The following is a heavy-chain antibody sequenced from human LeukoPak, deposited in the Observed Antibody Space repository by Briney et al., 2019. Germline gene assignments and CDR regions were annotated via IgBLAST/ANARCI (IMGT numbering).Heavy chain of an antibody. J-gene: IGHJ3*02. CDR2: IYYSGST. Sequence: SETLSLTCTVSGGSISSYYWSWIRQPPGKGLEWIGYIYYSGSTNYNPSLKSRVTISVDTSKNQSSLKLSSVTAADTAVYYCARDRQSEWELRSDAFDIWGQGTMVTVSS. CDR3: ARDRQSEWELRSDAFDI. D-gene: IGHD1-26*01. V-gene: IGHV4-59*01. CDR1: GGSISSYY.